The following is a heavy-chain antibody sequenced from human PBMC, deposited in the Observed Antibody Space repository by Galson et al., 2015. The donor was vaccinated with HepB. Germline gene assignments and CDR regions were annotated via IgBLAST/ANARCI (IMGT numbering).Heavy chain of an antibody. V-gene: IGHV3-9*01. CDR3: AKDIASGSYYYGMDV. CDR2: ISWNSGSI. CDR1: GFTFDDYA. J-gene: IGHJ6*02. Sequence: SLRLSCAASGFTFDDYAMHWVRQAPGKGLEWVSGISWNSGSIGYADSVKGRFTISGDNAKNSLYLQMNSLRAEDTALYYCAKDIASGSYYYGMDVWGQGTTVTVSS. D-gene: IGHD1-26*01.